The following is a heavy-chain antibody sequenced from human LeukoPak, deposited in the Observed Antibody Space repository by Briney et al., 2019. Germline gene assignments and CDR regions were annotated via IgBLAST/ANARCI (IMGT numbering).Heavy chain of an antibody. V-gene: IGHV1-69*02. CDR1: GGTFSSYT. CDR3: ARGIILGTGEDIVVVPAAIPWFDP. D-gene: IGHD2-2*01. Sequence: ASVKVSCKASGGTFSSYTISWVRQAPGQGLEWMGRIIPILGIANYAQKFQGRVTITADKSTSTAYMELSSLRSEDTAVYYCARGIILGTGEDIVVVPAAIPWFDPWGQGTLVTVSS. CDR2: IIPILGIA. J-gene: IGHJ5*02.